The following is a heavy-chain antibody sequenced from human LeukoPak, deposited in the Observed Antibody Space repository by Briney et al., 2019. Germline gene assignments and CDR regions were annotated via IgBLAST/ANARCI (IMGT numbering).Heavy chain of an antibody. D-gene: IGHD4-4*01. V-gene: IGHV4-59*08. CDR2: IHYTGTT. CDR3: ARHMATVSGPFDY. CDR1: GGPISGHY. Sequence: SETLSLTCTVSGGPISGHYWSWIRQPPGKGLEWIGSIHYTGTTNYNPSLKSRVTISVDTSKNQFSLRLTSGTAADTALYYCARHMATVSGPFDYWGQGTLVTVSA. J-gene: IGHJ4*02.